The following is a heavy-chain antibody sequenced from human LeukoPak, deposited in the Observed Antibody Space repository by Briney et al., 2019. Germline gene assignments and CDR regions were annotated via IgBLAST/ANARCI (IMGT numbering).Heavy chain of an antibody. CDR3: ARGGTYRSNWLDP. Sequence: SVKVSCKASGGTFSSYAISWVRQAPGQGLEWMGGIIPIFCTANYAQKFQGRVTITTDESTSTAYMELSSLRSEDTAVYYCARGGTYRSNWLDPWGQGTLVTVSS. J-gene: IGHJ5*02. D-gene: IGHD1-14*01. V-gene: IGHV1-69*05. CDR1: GGTFSSYA. CDR2: IIPIFCTA.